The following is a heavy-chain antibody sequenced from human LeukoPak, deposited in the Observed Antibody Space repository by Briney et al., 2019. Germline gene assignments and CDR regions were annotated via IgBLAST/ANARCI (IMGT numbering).Heavy chain of an antibody. V-gene: IGHV1-2*06. D-gene: IGHD3-3*01. CDR2: INPNSGGT. J-gene: IGHJ4*02. CDR1: GYTFTGYY. Sequence: ASVKVSCKASGYTFTGYYMHWVRRAPGQGLEWMGRINPNSGGTNYAQKFQGRVTMTRDTSISTAYMELSRLRSDDTAVYYCARYDFWSGYLHWGQGTLVTVSS. CDR3: ARYDFWSGYLH.